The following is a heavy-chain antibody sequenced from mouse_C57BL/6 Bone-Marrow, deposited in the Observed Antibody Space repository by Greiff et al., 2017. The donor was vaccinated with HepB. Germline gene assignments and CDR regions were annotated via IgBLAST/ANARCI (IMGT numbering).Heavy chain of an antibody. Sequence: VQLVESGAELVKPGASVKISCKASGYAFSSYWMNWVKQRPGKGLEWIGQIYPGDGDTNYNGKFKGKATLTADKSSSTAYMQLSSLTSEDSAVYFCARWGIYYDSYFDYWGQGTTLTVSS. J-gene: IGHJ2*01. V-gene: IGHV1-80*01. CDR3: ARWGIYYDSYFDY. CDR1: GYAFSSYW. D-gene: IGHD2-4*01. CDR2: IYPGDGDT.